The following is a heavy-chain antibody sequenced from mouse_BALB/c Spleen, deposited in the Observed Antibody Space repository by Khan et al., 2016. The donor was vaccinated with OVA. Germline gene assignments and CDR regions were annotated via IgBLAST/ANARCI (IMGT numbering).Heavy chain of an antibody. V-gene: IGHV5-9-3*01. D-gene: IGHD1-1*01. J-gene: IGHJ2*01. CDR2: ISSGGSYT. CDR1: GFTFSNYG. Sequence: EVELVESGGGFVKPGGSLKLSCAASGFTFSNYGLSWVRQTPEKRLEWVATISSGGSYTYYPDSVKGRVTISSDNAEHTLYLQMSSLRSEDTVMYYCARTPGYYSSGYFDYWGQGTTLTVSS. CDR3: ARTPGYYSSGYFDY.